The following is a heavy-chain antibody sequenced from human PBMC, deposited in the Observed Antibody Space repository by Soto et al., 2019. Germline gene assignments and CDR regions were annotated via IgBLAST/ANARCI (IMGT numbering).Heavy chain of an antibody. Sequence: GGSLRLSCAASGFTFSSYGMQWVRQAPGKGLEWVAVIWYDGSNKYYADSVKGRFTISRDNSKNTLYLQMNSLRAEDTAVYYCARDRKEVVVTAILGYWGQGTLVTVSS. CDR3: ARDRKEVVVTAILGY. J-gene: IGHJ4*02. D-gene: IGHD2-21*02. CDR1: GFTFSSYG. CDR2: IWYDGSNK. V-gene: IGHV3-33*01.